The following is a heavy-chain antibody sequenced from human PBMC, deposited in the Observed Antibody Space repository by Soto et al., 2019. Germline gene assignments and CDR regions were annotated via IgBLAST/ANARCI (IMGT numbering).Heavy chain of an antibody. D-gene: IGHD6-13*01. CDR2: IYYSGST. J-gene: IGHJ1*01. CDR3: ARDALGHSSPFQH. V-gene: IGHV4-59*01. Sequence: SETLSLTCTVSGGSISSYYWSWIRQPPGKGLEWIGYIYYSGSTNYNPSLKSRVTISVDTSKNQFSLKLSSVTAADTAVYYCARDALGHSSPFQHWGQGTLVTVSS. CDR1: GGSISSYY.